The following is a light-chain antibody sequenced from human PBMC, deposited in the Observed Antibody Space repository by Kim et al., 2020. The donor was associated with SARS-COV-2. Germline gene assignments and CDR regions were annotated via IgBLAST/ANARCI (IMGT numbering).Light chain of an antibody. CDR2: SNS. J-gene: IGLJ3*02. CDR3: AAWDDSLSGRV. Sequence: QSVLTQPPSASGTPGQRVTISCSGGSSNIGSNTVNWYQQLPGTAPKLLIYSNSQRPSGVPDRFSGSKSGTSASLAISGLQSEDEADYDCAAWDDSLSGRVFGGGTQLTVL. CDR1: SSNIGSNT. V-gene: IGLV1-44*01.